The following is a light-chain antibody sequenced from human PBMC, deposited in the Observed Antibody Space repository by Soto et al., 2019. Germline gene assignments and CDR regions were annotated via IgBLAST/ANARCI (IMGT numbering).Light chain of an antibody. Sequence: EIVLTQSPATLSLSPGERATLSCRASQSVSSSLAWYQQKPGQAPRLLIYDASNRATGIPARFSGSGSGTDFTLTISSLEPEDFAVYYCQQRSNSPPLFTFGPGTKVDIK. J-gene: IGKJ3*01. CDR2: DAS. V-gene: IGKV3-11*01. CDR3: QQRSNSPPLFT. CDR1: QSVSSS.